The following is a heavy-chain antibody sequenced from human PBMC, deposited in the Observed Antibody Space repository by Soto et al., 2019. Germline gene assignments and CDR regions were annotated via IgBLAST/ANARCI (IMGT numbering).Heavy chain of an antibody. J-gene: IGHJ6*03. Sequence: GGSLRLSCAASGFTFSSYGMHWVRQAPGKGLEWVAVISYDGSNKYYADSVKGRFTISRDNSKNTLYRQMNSLRAEDTAVYYCAKDGPVYCGGDCSSSYYYYYYMDVWGKGTTVTVSS. V-gene: IGHV3-30*18. CDR1: GFTFSSYG. CDR2: ISYDGSNK. D-gene: IGHD2-21*01. CDR3: AKDGPVYCGGDCSSSYYYYYYMDV.